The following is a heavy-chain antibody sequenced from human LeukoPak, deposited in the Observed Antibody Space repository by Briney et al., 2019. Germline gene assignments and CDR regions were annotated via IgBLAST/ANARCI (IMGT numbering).Heavy chain of an antibody. CDR2: INTDTGNP. D-gene: IGHD5-24*01. CDR1: GYTFTTYA. Sequence: ASVKLSCKASGYTFTTYAINWVRQAPGQGLEWMGWINTDTGNPTCAQGFTGRFVFSLDTSVSTAYLQISSLKAEDTAVYYCARALRWLQNDYWGQGTLVTVSS. CDR3: ARALRWLQNDY. J-gene: IGHJ4*02. V-gene: IGHV7-4-1*02.